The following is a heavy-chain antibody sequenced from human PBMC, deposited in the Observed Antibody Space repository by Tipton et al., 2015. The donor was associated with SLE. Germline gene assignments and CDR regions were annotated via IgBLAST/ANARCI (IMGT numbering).Heavy chain of an antibody. CDR2: VHSSGST. CDR1: GGSISSHY. D-gene: IGHD5-12*01. Sequence: TLSLTCTVSGGSISSHYWSWIRQPPGKRLEWIGHVHSSGSTFYNPSLKSRVSISMYTSKNQVSLRMTSVTAADTAVYYCATSGYDFLSWFDPWGQGTPVTVSS. CDR3: ATSGYDFLSWFDP. V-gene: IGHV4-59*11. J-gene: IGHJ5*02.